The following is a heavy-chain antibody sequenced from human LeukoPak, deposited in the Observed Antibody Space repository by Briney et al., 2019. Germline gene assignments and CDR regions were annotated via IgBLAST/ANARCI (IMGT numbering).Heavy chain of an antibody. CDR1: GGSISSGSYY. CDR2: IYTSGST. D-gene: IGHD3-3*01. V-gene: IGHV4-61*02. Sequence: SETLSLTCTVSGGSISSGSYYWSWIRQPAGKGLEWIGRIYTSGSTNYNPSLKGRVTISVDTSKNQFSLKLSSVTAADTAVYYCARLEYYFDYWGQGTLVTVSS. CDR3: ARLEYYFDY. J-gene: IGHJ4*02.